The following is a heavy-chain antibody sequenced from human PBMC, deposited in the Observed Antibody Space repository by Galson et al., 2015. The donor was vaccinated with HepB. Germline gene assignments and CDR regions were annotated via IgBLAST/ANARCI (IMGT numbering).Heavy chain of an antibody. CDR1: GFTFSTYT. V-gene: IGHV3-21*01. Sequence: SLRLSCAASGFTFSTYTMSWVRQAPGKGLEWVSLISTSSIYMYYADSVRGRFTISRDNARNSLYLQMDSLRDEDTAVYYCARGGGSYLDVFDIWGQGTVVTVSS. CDR2: ISTSSIYM. CDR3: ARGGGSYLDVFDI. D-gene: IGHD1-26*01. J-gene: IGHJ3*02.